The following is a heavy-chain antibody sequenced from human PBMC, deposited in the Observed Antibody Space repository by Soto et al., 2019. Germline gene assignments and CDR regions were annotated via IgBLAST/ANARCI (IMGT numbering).Heavy chain of an antibody. D-gene: IGHD3-3*01. J-gene: IGHJ6*03. CDR3: ARGLFLLYYYYYMDV. CDR1: GGTFSSYT. V-gene: IGHV1-69*02. CDR2: IIPILGIA. Sequence: SVKVSCKASGGTFSSYTISWVRQAPGQGLEWMGRIIPILGIANYAQKFQGRVTITGNKSTSTAYMELSSLRSEDTAVYYCARGLFLLYYYYYMDVWGKGTTVTVSS.